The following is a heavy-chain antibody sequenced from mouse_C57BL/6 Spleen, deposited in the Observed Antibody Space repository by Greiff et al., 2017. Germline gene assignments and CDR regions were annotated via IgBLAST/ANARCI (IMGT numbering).Heavy chain of an antibody. D-gene: IGHD2-4*01. Sequence: QVQLQQSGPGLVQPSQSLSITCTVSGFSLTSYGVHWVRQSPGKGLEWLGVIWSGGSTDYNAAFISRLSISKDNSKSQVFFKMNSLQADDTAIYYCARGRDYGDAMDYWGQGTSVTVSS. V-gene: IGHV2-2*01. CDR1: GFSLTSYG. CDR2: IWSGGST. J-gene: IGHJ4*01. CDR3: ARGRDYGDAMDY.